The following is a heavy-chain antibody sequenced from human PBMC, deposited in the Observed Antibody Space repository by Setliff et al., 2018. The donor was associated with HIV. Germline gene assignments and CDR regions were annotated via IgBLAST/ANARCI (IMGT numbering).Heavy chain of an antibody. V-gene: IGHV4-61*02. Sequence: SETLSLTCTVSGGSISSGSYYWSWIRQPAGKGLEWIGRIYTSGSTNYNPSLKSRVTISVDTSKKQFSLKVNSVTAADTAVYYCARAPFYSGYDSHDSSGYYLDAFDIWGPGTRVTVSS. CDR1: GGSISSGSYY. CDR3: ARAPFYSGYDSHDSSGYYLDAFDI. D-gene: IGHD3-22*01. CDR2: IYTSGST. J-gene: IGHJ3*02.